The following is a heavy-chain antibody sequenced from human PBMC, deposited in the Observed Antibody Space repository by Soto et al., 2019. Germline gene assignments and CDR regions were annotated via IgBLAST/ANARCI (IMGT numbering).Heavy chain of an antibody. V-gene: IGHV3-21*01. J-gene: IGHJ6*02. Sequence: GGSLRLSCAASGFTFSSYSMNWVRQAPGKGLEWVSSISSSSSYIYYADSVKGRFTISRDNAKNSLYLQMNSLRAEDTAVYYCARGGEALNYDILTGFKGPYYYYGMDVWGQGTTVTVSS. D-gene: IGHD3-9*01. CDR1: GFTFSSYS. CDR2: ISSSSSYI. CDR3: ARGGEALNYDILTGFKGPYYYYGMDV.